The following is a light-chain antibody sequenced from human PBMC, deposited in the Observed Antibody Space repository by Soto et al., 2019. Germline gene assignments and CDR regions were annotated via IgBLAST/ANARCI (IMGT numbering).Light chain of an antibody. Sequence: DIQMTQSPSSLSASVGDRVTITCQASQDISKYLNWYQQKPGKAPKLLIYDASNLEAGVPSRFSGTGSGTFYTFTISSLHPEDFATYHCQQYDSISFTFGPGTKVEIK. V-gene: IGKV1-33*01. CDR2: DAS. CDR1: QDISKY. CDR3: QQYDSISFT. J-gene: IGKJ3*01.